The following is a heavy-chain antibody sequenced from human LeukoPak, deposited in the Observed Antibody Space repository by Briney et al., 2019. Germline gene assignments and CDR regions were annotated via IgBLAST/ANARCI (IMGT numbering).Heavy chain of an antibody. D-gene: IGHD5-12*01. CDR3: ARVWARVCKATAFDY. CDR1: GGSFSGYY. J-gene: IGHJ4*02. V-gene: IGHV4-34*01. CDR2: INHSGST. Sequence: SETLSLTCAVYGGSFSGYYWSWIRQPPGKGLEWIGEINHSGSTNYNPSLKSRVTISVDTSKNQFSLKLSSVTAADTAVYYCARVWARVCKATAFDYWGQGTLVTVSS.